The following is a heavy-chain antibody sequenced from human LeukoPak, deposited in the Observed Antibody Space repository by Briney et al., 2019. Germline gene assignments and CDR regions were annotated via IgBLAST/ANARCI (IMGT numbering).Heavy chain of an antibody. V-gene: IGHV3-30-3*02. Sequence: GGSLRLSCAASGFTFSSYAMHWVRQAPGKGLEWVAVISYDGSNKYYADSVKGRFTISRGNSKNTLYLQMNSLRAEDTAVYYCAKKSPQETTVGPYWYLGLWGRGTLVTVSS. D-gene: IGHD4-23*01. CDR3: AKKSPQETTVGPYWYLGL. CDR2: ISYDGSNK. J-gene: IGHJ2*01. CDR1: GFTFSSYA.